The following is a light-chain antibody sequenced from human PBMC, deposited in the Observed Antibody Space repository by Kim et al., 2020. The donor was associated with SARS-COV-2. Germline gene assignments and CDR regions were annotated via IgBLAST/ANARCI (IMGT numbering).Light chain of an antibody. Sequence: QSALTQPASVSGSPGQSITISCTGTSSDVGSWHLVSWYQQHPGKAPKVMIYEDNKRPSGVSNRFSGSKSGNTASLTISGLQAEDEAAYYCCSYAGSSTWVFGGGTRLTVL. V-gene: IGLV2-23*01. CDR2: EDN. J-gene: IGLJ3*02. CDR1: SSDVGSWHL. CDR3: CSYAGSSTWV.